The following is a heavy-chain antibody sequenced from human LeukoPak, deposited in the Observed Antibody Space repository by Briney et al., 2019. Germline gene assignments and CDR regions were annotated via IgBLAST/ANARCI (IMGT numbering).Heavy chain of an antibody. Sequence: SETLSLMCSVYGGSFSDYFWSWIGQPPGKGLEWIGEIDDGGNTNYNPSLMSRVIVAMEKSKKQFSLVMRSVTAADTAIYYCARFSKMTWGDWGDAFDVWGQGTTVIVSS. CDR2: IDDGGNT. CDR3: ARFSKMTWGDWGDAFDV. D-gene: IGHD2-21*02. V-gene: IGHV4-34*01. J-gene: IGHJ3*01. CDR1: GGSFSDYF.